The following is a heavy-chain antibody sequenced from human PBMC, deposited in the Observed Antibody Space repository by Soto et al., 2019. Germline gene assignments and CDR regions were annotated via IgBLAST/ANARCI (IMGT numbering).Heavy chain of an antibody. D-gene: IGHD3-3*01. J-gene: IGHJ6*02. CDR2: IYYSGST. Sequence: SETRSLTCTVSGGSARSYYWSWIRQPPGKGLEWIGYIYYSGSTNYNPSLKSRVTISEDTSKNHFSLKLSSVTAADTAVYYCARVRFLEWLTPAHYGMDVWVQGTTVT. V-gene: IGHV4-59*02. CDR1: GGSARSYY. CDR3: ARVRFLEWLTPAHYGMDV.